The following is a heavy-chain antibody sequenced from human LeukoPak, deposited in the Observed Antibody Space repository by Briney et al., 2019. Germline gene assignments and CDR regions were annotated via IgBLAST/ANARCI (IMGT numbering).Heavy chain of an antibody. J-gene: IGHJ4*02. V-gene: IGHV3-30-3*01. D-gene: IGHD3/OR15-3a*01. CDR3: ARDRQDFWTSKHFDY. Sequence: GGSLRLSCAASGFTFSSYAMHWVRQAPGKGLEWVAVISYDGSNKYYADSVKGRFTISRDNSKNTLYLQMNSLRAEDTAVYYCARDRQDFWTSKHFDYWGQGTLVTVSS. CDR2: ISYDGSNK. CDR1: GFTFSSYA.